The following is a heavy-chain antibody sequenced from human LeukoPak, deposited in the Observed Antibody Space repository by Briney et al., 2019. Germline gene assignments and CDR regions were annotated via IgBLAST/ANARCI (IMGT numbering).Heavy chain of an antibody. CDR1: GGSIISSGYY. CDR3: AGHEYSGSYYGLSWFDP. D-gene: IGHD1-26*01. Sequence: VKPSETLSLTCTVSGGSIISSGYYWGWIRQPPGKGLEWIASIYYSGSTYYNPSLKSRVTISVDTSKNQLSLKLSSLTAADTAVYYCAGHEYSGSYYGLSWFDPWGQGTLVTASS. V-gene: IGHV4-39*01. J-gene: IGHJ5*02. CDR2: IYYSGST.